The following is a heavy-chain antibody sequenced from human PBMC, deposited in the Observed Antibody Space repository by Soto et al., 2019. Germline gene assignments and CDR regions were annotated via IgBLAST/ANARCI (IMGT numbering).Heavy chain of an antibody. Sequence: EVQLLESGGGLVQPGGSLRLSCAASGFTFSSYGMSWVRQAPGKGLEWVSAISGSGGSTYYAVSVKGRFTISRDHSKNTLDLQVNSLRAEDTAVYYCAKERRIAVAGLDYWGQGTLVTVSS. J-gene: IGHJ4*02. CDR3: AKERRIAVAGLDY. CDR2: ISGSGGST. D-gene: IGHD6-19*01. CDR1: GFTFSSYG. V-gene: IGHV3-23*01.